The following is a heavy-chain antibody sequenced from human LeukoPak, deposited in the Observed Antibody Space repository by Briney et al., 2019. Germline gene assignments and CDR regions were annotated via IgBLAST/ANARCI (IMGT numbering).Heavy chain of an antibody. CDR3: ARDRGSSPEGYYYYYYMDV. CDR1: GFTFSSYG. J-gene: IGHJ6*03. Sequence: PGRSLRLSCAASGFTFSSYGMHWVRQAPGKGLEWVAVIWYDGSNKYYADSVKGRFTISRDNSKNTLYLQMNSLRAEDTAVYYCARDRGSSPEGYYYYYYMDVWGKGTTVTVSS. D-gene: IGHD6-6*01. V-gene: IGHV3-33*01. CDR2: IWYDGSNK.